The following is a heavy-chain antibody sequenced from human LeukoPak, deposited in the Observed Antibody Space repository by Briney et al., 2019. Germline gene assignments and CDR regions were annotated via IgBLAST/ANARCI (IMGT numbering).Heavy chain of an antibody. CDR1: GGTFSSYA. D-gene: IGHD1-7*01. CDR2: IIPIFGTA. V-gene: IGHV1-69*05. CDR3: ARGKRLELRKDYYMDV. Sequence: ASVKVSCKASGGTFSSYAINWVRQAPGQGLEWMGGIIPIFGTANYAQKFQGRVTITTDESTSTAYMELSSLRSEDTAVYYCARGKRLELRKDYYMDVWGKGTTVTVSS. J-gene: IGHJ6*03.